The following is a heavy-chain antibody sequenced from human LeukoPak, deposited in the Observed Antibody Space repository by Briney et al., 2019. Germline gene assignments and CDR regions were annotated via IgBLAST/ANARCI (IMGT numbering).Heavy chain of an antibody. CDR1: GGSSSNYY. CDR2: IYYSGST. V-gene: IGHV4-59*01. CDR3: AREDCSGGTCEFDY. J-gene: IGHJ4*02. D-gene: IGHD2-15*01. Sequence: SETLSLTCTVSGGSSSNYYWSWIRQPPGKGLEWIGYIYYSGSTNYNPSLKSRVTISVDTSKNQLFLNLSSVTAADTAVDYCAREDCSGGTCEFDYWGQGTLVTVSS.